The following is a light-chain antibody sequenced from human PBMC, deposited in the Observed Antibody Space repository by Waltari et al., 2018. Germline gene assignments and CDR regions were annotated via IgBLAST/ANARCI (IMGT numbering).Light chain of an antibody. J-gene: IGKJ3*01. V-gene: IGKV3-11*01. CDR2: DAS. CDR1: QSISSY. Sequence: IVLTQSPATLSLSPGESATRPCRASQSISSYLAWYQQRPGQSPRLLIYDASNRATGIPARFSGSGSGTDFTLTISSLEPEDFAVYYCQHRGHWPPVATFGPGTIVD. CDR3: QHRGHWPPVAT.